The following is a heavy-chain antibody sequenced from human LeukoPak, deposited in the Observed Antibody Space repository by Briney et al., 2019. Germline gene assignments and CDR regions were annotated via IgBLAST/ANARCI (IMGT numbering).Heavy chain of an antibody. CDR1: GYTFTSYY. V-gene: IGHV1-46*01. CDR2: INPSGGST. CDR3: ARGWGLYCSGGSCYFDY. J-gene: IGHJ4*02. D-gene: IGHD2-15*01. Sequence: ASVKVSCKASGYTFTSYYMHWVRQAPGQGLQWMGVINPSGGSTSYAQKFQGRVTMTRDMSTSTVYMELSSLRSEDTAVYYCARGWGLYCSGGSCYFDYRGQGTLDTVSS.